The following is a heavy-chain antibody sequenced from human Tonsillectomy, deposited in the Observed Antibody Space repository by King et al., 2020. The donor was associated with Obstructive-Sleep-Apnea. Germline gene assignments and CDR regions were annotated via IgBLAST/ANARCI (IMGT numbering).Heavy chain of an antibody. CDR1: GFTFSSFG. CDR3: AKYSLYTSGSYAMDV. J-gene: IGHJ6*02. D-gene: IGHD3-10*01. V-gene: IGHV3-30*18. CDR2: ISYDGSNK. Sequence: VQLVESGGGVVQPGRSLRLSCAASGFTFSSFGMHWVRQAPGKGLEWVAVISYDGSNKYYVDSVKGRFTISRDNSKNTLYLQMNSLRAEDTAVYYCAKYSLYTSGSYAMDVWGQGTTVTVSS.